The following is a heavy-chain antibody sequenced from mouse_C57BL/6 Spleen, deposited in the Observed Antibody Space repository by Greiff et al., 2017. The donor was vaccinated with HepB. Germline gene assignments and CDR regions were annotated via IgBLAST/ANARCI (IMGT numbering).Heavy chain of an antibody. CDR1: GFTFSDYY. Sequence: EVMLVESEGGLVQPGSSMKLSCTASGFTFSDYYMAWVRQVPEKGLEWVANINYDGSSTYYLDSLKSRFIISRDNAKNILYLQMSSLKSEDTATYYCARDRDYGPFDYWGQGTTLTVSS. CDR3: ARDRDYGPFDY. D-gene: IGHD1-2*01. J-gene: IGHJ2*01. CDR2: INYDGSST. V-gene: IGHV5-16*01.